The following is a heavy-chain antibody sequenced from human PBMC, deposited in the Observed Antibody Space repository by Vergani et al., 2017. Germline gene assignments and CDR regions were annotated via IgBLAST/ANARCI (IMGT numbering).Heavy chain of an antibody. D-gene: IGHD2-2*01. CDR3: AREYSSTSGRAFDF. CDR1: EFTFSNYA. CDR2: VSTGTKSQ. V-gene: IGHV3-48*01. Sequence: EVQLLESGGGLVQPGGSLRLTCAASEFTFSNYAMNWVRQAPGKGLEWVSFVSTGTKSQSYAESVKGRFTISRDSAKNSLYMQMDSLRAGDTAVYYCAREYSSTSGRAFDFWGQGTKVTVSS. J-gene: IGHJ3*01.